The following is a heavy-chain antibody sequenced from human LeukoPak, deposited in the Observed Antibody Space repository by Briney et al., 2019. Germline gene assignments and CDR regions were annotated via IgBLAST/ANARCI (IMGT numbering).Heavy chain of an antibody. J-gene: IGHJ4*02. CDR1: NYNFLTHG. V-gene: IGHV1-18*01. CDR2: ISGTNVNT. D-gene: IGHD3-22*01. Sequence: GASVKVSCKASNYNFLTHGISWVRQAPGQGLEWMGWISGTNVNTNYAQKFQGRVTMTTDTSTNTAYMELRSLRSDDTAVYFCARDRDYYDSSGFDYWGQGTLVTVSS. CDR3: ARDRDYYDSSGFDY.